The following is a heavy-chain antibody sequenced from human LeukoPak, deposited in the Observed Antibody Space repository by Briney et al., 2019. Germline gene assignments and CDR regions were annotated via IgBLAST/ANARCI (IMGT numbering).Heavy chain of an antibody. Sequence: PGGSLRLSCAASGFTFSSYWMHWVRQAPGKGLEWVSAISGSGGSTYYADSVKGRFTISRDNSKNTLYLQMNSLRAEDTAVYYCAKSPYIVVVPAAMYFDYWGQGTLVTVSS. D-gene: IGHD2-2*01. CDR1: GFTFSSYW. CDR3: AKSPYIVVVPAAMYFDY. V-gene: IGHV3-23*01. CDR2: ISGSGGST. J-gene: IGHJ4*02.